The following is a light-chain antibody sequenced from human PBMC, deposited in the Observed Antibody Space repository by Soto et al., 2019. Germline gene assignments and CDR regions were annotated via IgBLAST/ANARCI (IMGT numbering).Light chain of an antibody. CDR3: QQRSNWPPIT. CDR2: DAS. CDR1: QSVITY. Sequence: EIVLTQSPATLSLSPGERATLSCRASQSVITYLAWYQQKPGQAPRLLIYDASNRATGIPARFSGSGSGTDFTLTISSLEPEDFAVYYCQQRSNWPPITFGQGTRLEIK. V-gene: IGKV3-11*01. J-gene: IGKJ5*01.